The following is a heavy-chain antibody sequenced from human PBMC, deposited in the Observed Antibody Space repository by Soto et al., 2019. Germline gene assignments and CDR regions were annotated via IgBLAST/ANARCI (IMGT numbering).Heavy chain of an antibody. V-gene: IGHV3-49*03. J-gene: IGHJ5*02. CDR2: IRSKAYGGTT. CDR1: GFTFFDYA. D-gene: IGHD3-10*01. Sequence: GALRLSCTASGFTFFDYAIIFFRHSAFKWLEWVVFIRSKAYGGTTEYAASVKGRFTISRDDSKSIAYLQMNSLKTEDTAVYYCTSQRITMVRGVIINHWFDPWGQGTLVTVSS. CDR3: TSQRITMVRGVIINHWFDP.